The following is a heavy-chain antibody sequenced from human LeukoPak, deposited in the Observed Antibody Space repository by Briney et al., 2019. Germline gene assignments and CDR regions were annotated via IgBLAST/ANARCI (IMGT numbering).Heavy chain of an antibody. CDR2: IYPGDSDT. D-gene: IGHD5-12*01. J-gene: IGHJ4*02. V-gene: IGHV5-51*01. CDR3: ARRGYSDYGLSYFDY. Sequence: GASLQISCQASGYQFTNYWIGWVRQLPGKGLEWMGIIYPGDSDTRYSPSFQGQVTISADKSISTAYLQLSSLKASDTAMYYCARRGYSDYGLSYFDYWGQGTPVTVSS. CDR1: GYQFTNYW.